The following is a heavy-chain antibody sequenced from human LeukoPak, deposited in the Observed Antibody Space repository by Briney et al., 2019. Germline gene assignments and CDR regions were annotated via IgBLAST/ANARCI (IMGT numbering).Heavy chain of an antibody. CDR1: GFTFSYYA. CDR3: AKENVELRYYYYYGMDV. J-gene: IGHJ6*02. Sequence: GGSLRLSCAASGFTFSYYAMHWDRQAPGKGLEWVALISYDGSNKYYADSVKGRFTISRDNSKNTLYLQMNSLRAEDTAVYYCAKENVELRYYYYYGMDVWGQGTTVTVSS. CDR2: ISYDGSNK. V-gene: IGHV3-30-3*01. D-gene: IGHD1-7*01.